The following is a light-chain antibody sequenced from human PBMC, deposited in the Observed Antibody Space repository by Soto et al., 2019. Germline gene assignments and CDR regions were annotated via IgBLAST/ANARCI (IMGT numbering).Light chain of an antibody. V-gene: IGLV2-14*01. CDR3: SSYTSSSILV. J-gene: IGLJ2*01. CDR1: SSDVGGYNY. Sequence: QSALTQPVSVSGSPGQSITISCIGSSSDVGGYNYVSWYQQHPGKAPKLMIYEVTNRPSGVSNRFSGSKSGNSASLTISGLQAEDEADYYCSSYTSSSILVFGGGTKLTVL. CDR2: EVT.